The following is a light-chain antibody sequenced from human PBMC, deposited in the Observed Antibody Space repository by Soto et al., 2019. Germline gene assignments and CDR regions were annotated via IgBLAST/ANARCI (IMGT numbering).Light chain of an antibody. V-gene: IGKV1-5*03. CDR3: QQYKTGPYT. CDR1: QSISDW. Sequence: DIPMTQSPSTLSASVGDRVTITCRASQSISDWLAWYQQKPGKAPNLLIYKASSLESGVPSRFSGSGSGTEFTLTISSVQPDDFAAYYCQQYKTGPYTLGQGTKLEIK. J-gene: IGKJ2*01. CDR2: KAS.